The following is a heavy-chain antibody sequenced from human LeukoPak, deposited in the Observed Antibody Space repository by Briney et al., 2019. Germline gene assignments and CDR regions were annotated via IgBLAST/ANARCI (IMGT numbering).Heavy chain of an antibody. V-gene: IGHV1-18*01. J-gene: IGHJ3*02. CDR1: GYTFTSYG. CDR2: ISAYNGNT. D-gene: IGHD3-16*02. CDR3: ARVPYYDYVWGSYPSDAFDI. Sequence: ASVKVSCKASGYTFTSYGISWVRQAPGQGLEWMGWISAYNGNTNYAQKLQGRVTMTTDTSTSTAYMELRSLRSDDTAVYYCARVPYYDYVWGSYPSDAFDIWGQGTMVTVSS.